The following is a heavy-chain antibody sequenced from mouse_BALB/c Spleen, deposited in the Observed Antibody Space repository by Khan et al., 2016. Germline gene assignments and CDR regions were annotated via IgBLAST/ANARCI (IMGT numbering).Heavy chain of an antibody. D-gene: IGHD2-14*01. CDR1: GYTFTDYE. Sequence: QVQLQQSGAELVRPGASVKLSCKALGYTFTDYEMHWVRQTPVHGLEWIGGFHPGSGGTAYNQRFKGKATLTDDKSSSTAYMELSMLTSEDSSVYYCTNRYEAWFTYWGQGTLVTVSA. V-gene: IGHV1-15*01. CDR2: FHPGSGGT. CDR3: TNRYEAWFTY. J-gene: IGHJ3*01.